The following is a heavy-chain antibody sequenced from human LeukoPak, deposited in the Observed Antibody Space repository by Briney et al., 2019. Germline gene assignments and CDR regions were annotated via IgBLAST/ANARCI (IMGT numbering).Heavy chain of an antibody. V-gene: IGHV1-46*03. CDR3: ARVVPAFTDAFDI. Sequence: ASVKVSCKASGYTFTSYYMHWVRQAPGQGLEWMGIINPSGGSTSYAQKFQGRVTMTRDTSTSTVYVELSSLRSEDTAVYYCARVVPAFTDAFDIWGQGTMVTVSS. J-gene: IGHJ3*02. D-gene: IGHD2-2*01. CDR1: GYTFTSYY. CDR2: INPSGGST.